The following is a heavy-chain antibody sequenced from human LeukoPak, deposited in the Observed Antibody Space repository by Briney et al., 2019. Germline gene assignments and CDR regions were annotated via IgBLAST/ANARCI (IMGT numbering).Heavy chain of an antibody. CDR2: IDPSDSYT. Sequence: GESLKISCKGSGYSFTSYWISWVRQMPGKGLEWMGRIDPSDSYTNYSPSFQGHVTISADKSISTAYLQWSSLKASDTAMYYCATTTRSYSIAAAGTGTTFGYWGQGTLVTVSS. J-gene: IGHJ4*02. D-gene: IGHD6-13*01. CDR1: GYSFTSYW. V-gene: IGHV5-10-1*01. CDR3: ATTTRSYSIAAAGTGTTFGY.